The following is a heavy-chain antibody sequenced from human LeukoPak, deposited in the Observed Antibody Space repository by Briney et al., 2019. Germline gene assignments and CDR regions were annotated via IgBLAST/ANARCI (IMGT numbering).Heavy chain of an antibody. CDR3: AREVDTAMVVYWFDP. J-gene: IGHJ5*02. D-gene: IGHD5-18*01. V-gene: IGHV4-39*07. CDR1: GGSISSSSYY. Sequence: PSETLSLTCTVSGGSISSSSYYWGWIRQPPGKGLEWIGSIYYSGSTYYNPSLKSRVTISVDTSKNQFSLKLSSVTAADTAVYYCAREVDTAMVVYWFDPWGQGTLVTVSS. CDR2: IYYSGST.